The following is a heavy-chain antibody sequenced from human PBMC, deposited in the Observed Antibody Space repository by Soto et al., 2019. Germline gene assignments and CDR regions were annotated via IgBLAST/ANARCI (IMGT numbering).Heavy chain of an antibody. Sequence: EVQLVESGGGLVQPGGSLRLSCAASGFTFSSYSLNWVRQAPGKGLEWVSYISSGSSTIYYADSVKGRFTISRDNAKNSLYLQMNSLRAEDTAVYYATRSAYMEVWGKGTTVTVSS. D-gene: IGHD2-2*01. CDR2: ISSGSSTI. CDR3: TRSAYMEV. V-gene: IGHV3-48*01. J-gene: IGHJ6*03. CDR1: GFTFSSYS.